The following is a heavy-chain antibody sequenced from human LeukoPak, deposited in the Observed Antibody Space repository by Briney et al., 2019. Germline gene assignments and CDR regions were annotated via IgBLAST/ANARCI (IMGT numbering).Heavy chain of an antibody. CDR3: AKDRAAARNFDI. J-gene: IGHJ4*02. D-gene: IGHD6-13*01. Sequence: ASVKVSCKASNYTFTTYGINWVRQAPGQGLEWVGWINTYNGNTKYTERFQGRVTMTTDTSTTTAYMELKGLRSDDTAIYYCAKDRAAARNFDIWGQGTLVTVSS. CDR1: NYTFTTYG. V-gene: IGHV1-18*01. CDR2: INTYNGNT.